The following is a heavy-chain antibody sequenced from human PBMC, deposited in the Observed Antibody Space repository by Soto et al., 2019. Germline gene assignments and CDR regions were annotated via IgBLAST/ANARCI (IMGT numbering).Heavy chain of an antibody. CDR1: GGSISSGDYY. V-gene: IGHV4-31*03. D-gene: IGHD3-10*01. Sequence: QVQLQESGPGLVKPSQTLSLTCTVSGGSISSGDYYWNWIRQHPGKGLEWIGYIYYSGSTYYNPSLKSRLTISLATSKILFAPKLRSVTAADTAVYYCARDFHFGSGTYYNSYFDYWGQGTLVTVSS. J-gene: IGHJ4*02. CDR3: ARDFHFGSGTYYNSYFDY. CDR2: IYYSGST.